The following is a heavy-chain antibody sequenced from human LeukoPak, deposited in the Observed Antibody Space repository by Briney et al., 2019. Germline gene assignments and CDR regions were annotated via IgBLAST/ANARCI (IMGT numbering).Heavy chain of an antibody. CDR2: MYRGGNT. D-gene: IGHD6-13*01. Sequence: GGSLRLSCAASGFTFSSYSMNWVRQAPGRGLEWISVMYRGGNTYYADSVKGRFTISRDNSKNMIYLHMNDLRTEDTAKYYCVGQLFAGAQGPLVIAST. J-gene: IGHJ4*02. V-gene: IGHV3-53*01. CDR1: GFTFSSYS. CDR3: VGQLFA.